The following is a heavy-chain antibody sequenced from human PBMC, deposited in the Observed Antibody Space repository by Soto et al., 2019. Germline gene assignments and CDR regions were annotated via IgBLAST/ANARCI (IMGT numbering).Heavy chain of an antibody. CDR2: INPNGGVT. CDR1: GDTFNDYY. V-gene: IGHV1-2*04. D-gene: IGHD5-12*01. CDR3: VRESGGATANLDYYYFYMDV. J-gene: IGHJ6*03. Sequence: QVQLVQSGAEVKRPGASVTVSCRSSGDTFNDYYIHWVRQAPGQGLEWTGWINPNGGVTNYAQKFHGWVSMTRDTSIRTVYMQLSRLRSDDTAVYYCVRESGGATANLDYYYFYMDVWGTGTTVTVSS.